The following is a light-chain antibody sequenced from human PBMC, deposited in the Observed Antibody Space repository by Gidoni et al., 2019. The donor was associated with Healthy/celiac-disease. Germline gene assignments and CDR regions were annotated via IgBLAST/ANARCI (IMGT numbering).Light chain of an antibody. Sequence: EIVLTQSPATLSLSPGERATLSCRASQSVSSYLAWYQQKPGQAPRLLIYDASSGSGTDFTLTISSREPEDFAVYYCQQRSNWPGFTFGPGTKVDIK. CDR1: QSVSSY. CDR3: QQRSNWPGFT. CDR2: DAS. J-gene: IGKJ3*01. V-gene: IGKV3-11*01.